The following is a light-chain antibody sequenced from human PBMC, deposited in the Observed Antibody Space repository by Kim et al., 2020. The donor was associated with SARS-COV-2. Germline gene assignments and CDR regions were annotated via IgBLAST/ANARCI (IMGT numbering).Light chain of an antibody. V-gene: IGLV3-1*01. J-gene: IGLJ2*01. CDR1: ELAVKY. CDR3: QAWDSSTAV. Sequence: SLSPGQTASRTCSGDELAVKYACWYQQKPGQSPVLLIYQDNKRPSGIPERFSGSSSVNSATLTISETQAMDEADYYCQAWDSSTAVFGGGTQLTVL. CDR2: QDN.